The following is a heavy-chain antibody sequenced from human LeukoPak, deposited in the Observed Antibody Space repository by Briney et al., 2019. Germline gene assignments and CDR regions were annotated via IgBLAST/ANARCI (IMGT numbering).Heavy chain of an antibody. Sequence: GGSLRLSCAASGFTFSSYAMSWVRQAPGKGLEWVSAISGSGGSTYYADSVKGRFTISRDNSKNTLYLQMNSLRAEDTAVYYCAKVVDTAMVEVRYFDYWGQGTLVTVSS. D-gene: IGHD5-18*01. V-gene: IGHV3-23*01. CDR1: GFTFSSYA. CDR2: ISGSGGST. CDR3: AKVVDTAMVEVRYFDY. J-gene: IGHJ4*02.